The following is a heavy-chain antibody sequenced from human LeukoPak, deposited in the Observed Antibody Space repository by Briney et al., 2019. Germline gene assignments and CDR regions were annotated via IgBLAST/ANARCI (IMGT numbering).Heavy chain of an antibody. Sequence: GGSLRLSCAASGFTFSNAWMSWVRQAPGKGLEWVGRIKSKTDGGTTDYAAPVKGRFTISRDDSKNTLYLQMNSLKTEDTAVYYCTRQNVYYDSSGYQTTFDYWGQGTLVTVSS. D-gene: IGHD3-22*01. CDR3: TRQNVYYDSSGYQTTFDY. CDR1: GFTFSNAW. CDR2: IKSKTDGGTT. J-gene: IGHJ4*02. V-gene: IGHV3-15*01.